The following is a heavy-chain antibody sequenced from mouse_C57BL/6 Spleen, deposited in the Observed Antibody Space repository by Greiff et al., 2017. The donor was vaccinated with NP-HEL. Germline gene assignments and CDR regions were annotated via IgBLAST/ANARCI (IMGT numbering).Heavy chain of an antibody. J-gene: IGHJ2*01. Sequence: VHVKQSGAELVRPGASVKLSCTASGFNIKDYYMHWVKQRPEQGLEWIGRIDPEDGDTEYAPKFQGKATMTADTSSNTAYLQLSSLTSEDTAVYYCTIYGSLYYFDYWGQGTTLTVSS. CDR1: GFNIKDYY. CDR2: IDPEDGDT. CDR3: TIYGSLYYFDY. D-gene: IGHD2-2*01. V-gene: IGHV14-1*01.